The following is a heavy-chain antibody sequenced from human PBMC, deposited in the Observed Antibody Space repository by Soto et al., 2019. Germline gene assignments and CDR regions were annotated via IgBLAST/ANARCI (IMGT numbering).Heavy chain of an antibody. J-gene: IGHJ6*02. Sequence: GGSLRLSCAASGFTFSSYGMHWVRQAPGKGLEWVAVISYDGSNKYYADSVKGRFTISRDNSKNTLYLQMNSLRAEDTAVYYCAKDAGYSSSWYGYYYYYGMDAWGQGTTVTVSS. CDR2: ISYDGSNK. V-gene: IGHV3-30*18. D-gene: IGHD6-13*01. CDR1: GFTFSSYG. CDR3: AKDAGYSSSWYGYYYYYGMDA.